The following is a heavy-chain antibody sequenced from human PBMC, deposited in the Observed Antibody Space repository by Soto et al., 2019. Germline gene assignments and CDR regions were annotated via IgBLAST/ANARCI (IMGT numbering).Heavy chain of an antibody. CDR3: ALMGGYDILTGSRFDP. J-gene: IGHJ5*02. Sequence: SETLSLTCTVSGGSISSYYWSWIRQPPGKGLEWIGYIYYSGSTNYNPSLKSRVTISVDTSKNQFSLKLSSVTAADTAVYYCALMGGYDILTGSRFDPWGQGTLVTVSS. V-gene: IGHV4-59*01. CDR1: GGSISSYY. D-gene: IGHD3-9*01. CDR2: IYYSGST.